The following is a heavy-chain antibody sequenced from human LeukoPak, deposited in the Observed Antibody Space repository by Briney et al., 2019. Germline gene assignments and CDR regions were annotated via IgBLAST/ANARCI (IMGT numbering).Heavy chain of an antibody. J-gene: IGHJ4*02. D-gene: IGHD3-22*01. CDR1: GYTFTSYG. Sequence: EGSVKVSCKASGYTFTSYGISWVRQAPGQGLEWMGWISAYNGNTNYAQKLQGRVAMTTDTSTSTAYMELRSLRSDDTAVYYCARGRRIKLYYDSSGYDYWGQGTLVTVSS. V-gene: IGHV1-18*01. CDR2: ISAYNGNT. CDR3: ARGRRIKLYYDSSGYDY.